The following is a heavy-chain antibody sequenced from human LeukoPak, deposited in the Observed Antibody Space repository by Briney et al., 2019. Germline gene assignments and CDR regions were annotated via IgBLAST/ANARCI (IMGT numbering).Heavy chain of an antibody. CDR1: GFTFSSYS. D-gene: IGHD3-3*01. CDR2: ISSSSSYI. CDR3: ARAGGLYYDFWSGYYTD. V-gene: IGHV3-21*01. Sequence: GGFLRLSCAASGFTFSSYSMNWVRQAPGKGLEWVSSISSSSSYIYYADSVKGRFTISRDNAKSSLYLQMNSLRAEDTAVYYCARAGGLYYDFWSGYYTDWGQGTLVTVSS. J-gene: IGHJ4*02.